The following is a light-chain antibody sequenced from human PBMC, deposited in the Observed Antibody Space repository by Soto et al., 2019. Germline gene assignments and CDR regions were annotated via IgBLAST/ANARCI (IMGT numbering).Light chain of an antibody. Sequence: AIQMTQSPSSLSASVGDRVTITCRASQDIRNDLGWYQQKPGKAPKLLIYTTSNLQSGVPSRFSDSGSGTHFTLTISSLQPEDFATYYCLQDYNYPWTFGQGTKVEIK. CDR1: QDIRND. CDR3: LQDYNYPWT. V-gene: IGKV1-6*01. J-gene: IGKJ1*01. CDR2: TTS.